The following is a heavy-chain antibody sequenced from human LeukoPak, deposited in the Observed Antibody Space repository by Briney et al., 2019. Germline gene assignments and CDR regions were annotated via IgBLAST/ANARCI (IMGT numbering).Heavy chain of an antibody. D-gene: IGHD3-3*01. CDR1: GGSISSGNYY. J-gene: IGHJ4*02. CDR2: IYTSGST. V-gene: IGHV4-61*02. Sequence: NSSQTLSLTCTVSGGSISSGNYYWSWIRQPAGKGLEWIGRIYTSGSTNYNPSLKSRVTISFDTSKNQFSLRLSSVTPADTAVYYCARDPDYDFWSGASLWGQGTLVTVSS. CDR3: ARDPDYDFWSGASL.